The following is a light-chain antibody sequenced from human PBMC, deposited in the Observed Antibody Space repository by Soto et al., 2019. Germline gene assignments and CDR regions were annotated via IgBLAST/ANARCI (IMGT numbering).Light chain of an antibody. CDR2: GAS. V-gene: IGKV3-15*01. Sequence: IVMTQSPDTLYVSPGEGATLSCRASQSVRTNLAWYPQKAGQAPRLLIYGASTRATGIPDRFSGSGSGTEFTLTISSLQSEDFAVYYCQQYNSWPPITFGQGTKVDIK. J-gene: IGKJ1*01. CDR3: QQYNSWPPIT. CDR1: QSVRTN.